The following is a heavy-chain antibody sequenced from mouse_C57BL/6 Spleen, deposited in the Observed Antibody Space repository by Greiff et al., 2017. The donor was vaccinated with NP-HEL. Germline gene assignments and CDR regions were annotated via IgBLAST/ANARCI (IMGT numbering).Heavy chain of an antibody. CDR2: IDPEDGDT. CDR1: GFNIKDYY. D-gene: IGHD2-3*01. Sequence: VQLQQSGAELVRPGASVKLSCTASGFNIKDYYMHWVKQRPEQGLEWIGRIDPEDGDTEYAPKFQGKATMTADTSSNTAYLQLSSLTSEDTAVYYCTKGMGTGDFDYWGQGTTLTVSS. CDR3: TKGMGTGDFDY. J-gene: IGHJ2*01. V-gene: IGHV14-1*01.